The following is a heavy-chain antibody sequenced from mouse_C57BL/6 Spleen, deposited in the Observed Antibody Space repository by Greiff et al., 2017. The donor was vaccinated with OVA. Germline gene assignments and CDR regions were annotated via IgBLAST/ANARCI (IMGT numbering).Heavy chain of an antibody. CDR1: GFTFSDYG. V-gene: IGHV5-17*01. CDR2: ISSGSSTI. J-gene: IGHJ2*01. D-gene: IGHD1-1*01. Sequence: DVMLVESGGGLVKPGGSLKLSCAASGFTFSDYGMHWVRQAPEKGLEWVAYISSGSSTIYYADTVKGRFTISRDNAKNTLFLQMTSLRSEDTAIYYGARPSNYYGSSYPYFDYWGQGTTLTVSS. CDR3: ARPSNYYGSSYPYFDY.